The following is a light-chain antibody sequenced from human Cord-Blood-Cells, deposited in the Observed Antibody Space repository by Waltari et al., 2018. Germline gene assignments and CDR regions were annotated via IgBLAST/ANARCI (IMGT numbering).Light chain of an antibody. CDR3: QQYGSSPRYS. Sequence: LSCRASQSVSSSYLAWYQQKPGQAPRLLIYGASSRATGIPDRFSGSGSGTDFTLTISRLEPEDFAVYYCQQYGSSPRYSFGQGTKLEIK. CDR2: GAS. J-gene: IGKJ2*03. V-gene: IGKV3-20*01. CDR1: QSVSSSY.